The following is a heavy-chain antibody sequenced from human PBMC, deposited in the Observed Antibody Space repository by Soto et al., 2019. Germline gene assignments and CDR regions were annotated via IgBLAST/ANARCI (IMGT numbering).Heavy chain of an antibody. D-gene: IGHD3-10*01. CDR3: AGSYGLGNRASDN. CDR2: INPILSMS. J-gene: IGHJ4*02. V-gene: IGHV1-69*02. CDR1: GDTFTFYS. Sequence: SVKVSCKASGDTFTFYSINWVRQAPGLGLEWMGRINPILSMSNYAQRFQGRVTMTADKSTSTAYMELSSLRSEDTAIYYWAGSYGLGNRASDNWGQEALLTICS.